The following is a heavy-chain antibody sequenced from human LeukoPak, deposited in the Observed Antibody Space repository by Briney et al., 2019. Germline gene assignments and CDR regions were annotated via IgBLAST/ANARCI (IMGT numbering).Heavy chain of an antibody. Sequence: GGSLRLSCSASGFTFSSYDMHWVRQATGRGLEWVSAIGTAGDTYYPGSVKGRFTISRENAKNSLYLQMNSLRAEDTAVYYCARGSYNDFWSGYYTPVRYFDYWGQGTLVTVSS. D-gene: IGHD3-3*01. J-gene: IGHJ4*02. CDR1: GFTFSSYD. CDR3: ARGSYNDFWSGYYTPVRYFDY. V-gene: IGHV3-13*01. CDR2: IGTAGDT.